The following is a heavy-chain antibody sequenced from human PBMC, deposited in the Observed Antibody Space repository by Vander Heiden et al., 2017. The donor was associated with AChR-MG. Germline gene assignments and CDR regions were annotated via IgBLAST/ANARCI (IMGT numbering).Heavy chain of an antibody. V-gene: IGHV1-69*06. CDR2: IIPSFGTA. J-gene: IGHJ6*02. CDR3: ASKGDGYYYGMDV. D-gene: IGHD2-21*01. Sequence: QVPLVQSGAEVKKPGSSVTVSCKASGGTFSSYAISWVRQAPGQGLEGRGGIIPSFGTANYAQKCQGRVTITADKSTSTAYMELSSLRSEDTAVYYCASKGDGYYYGMDVWGQGTTVTVSS. CDR1: GGTFSSYA.